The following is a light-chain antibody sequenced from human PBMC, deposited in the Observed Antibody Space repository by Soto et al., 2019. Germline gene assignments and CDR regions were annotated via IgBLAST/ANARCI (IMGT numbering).Light chain of an antibody. CDR1: QNIDNF. CDR3: QQSYSAPPS. J-gene: IGKJ2*01. CDR2: AAS. V-gene: IGKV1-39*01. Sequence: DIQMTQSPSSLSASIGDRVTITCRASQNIDNFLNWYQWRPGKAPKFLIFAASSLQSGVSSRFSGRGSGTHFSLTITNLQPEDFATCYCQQSYSAPPSFGQGTKLEI.